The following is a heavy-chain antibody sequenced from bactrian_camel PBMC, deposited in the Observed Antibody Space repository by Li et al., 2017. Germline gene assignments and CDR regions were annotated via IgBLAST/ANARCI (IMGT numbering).Heavy chain of an antibody. CDR1: TGTFRSAC. Sequence: HVQLVESGGGSVQAEGSLRLSCAARTGTFRSACMAWFRQAPGKEREGVARIATGSGNTYYADSVKGRFTISQDNAKNTVYLQMNSLKPEDTAMYYCAANFGPYCSGPYLARRANFWGQGTQVTVS. J-gene: IGHJ4*01. CDR2: IATGSGNT. D-gene: IGHD2*01. CDR3: AANFGPYCSGPYLARRANF. V-gene: IGHV3S1*01.